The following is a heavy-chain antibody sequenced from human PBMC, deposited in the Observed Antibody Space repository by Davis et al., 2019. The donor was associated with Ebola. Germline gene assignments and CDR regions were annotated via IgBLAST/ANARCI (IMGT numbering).Heavy chain of an antibody. Sequence: GASLNISCAASGFTFTSYAMGWLRQPPRKGLEWVSDIRSGGGAPYYADSVKGRFTTFRDNPKNTLYLQMNSLRAEDTAVYYCAREGSSSWPTPHFDYWGQGTLVTVSS. J-gene: IGHJ4*02. CDR1: GFTFTSYA. V-gene: IGHV3-23*01. CDR2: IRSGGGAP. CDR3: AREGSSSWPTPHFDY. D-gene: IGHD6-13*01.